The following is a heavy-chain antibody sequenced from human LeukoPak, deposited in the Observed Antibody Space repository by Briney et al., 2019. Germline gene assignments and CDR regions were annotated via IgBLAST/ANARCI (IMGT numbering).Heavy chain of an antibody. J-gene: IGHJ4*02. Sequence: GGSLRLSCAASGFTFSSYAMSWVRQAPGKGLEWVSSISSSSSYIYYADSVKGRFTISRDNAKNSLYLQMNSLRAEDTAVYYCARDLAYYDFWSAPGYWGQGTLVTVSS. CDR2: ISSSSSYI. D-gene: IGHD3-3*01. CDR1: GFTFSSYA. CDR3: ARDLAYYDFWSAPGY. V-gene: IGHV3-21*01.